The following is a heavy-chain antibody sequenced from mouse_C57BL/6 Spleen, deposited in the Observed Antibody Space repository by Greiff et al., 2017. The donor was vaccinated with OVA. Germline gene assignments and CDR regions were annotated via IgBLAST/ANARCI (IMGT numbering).Heavy chain of an antibody. V-gene: IGHV1-59*01. Sequence: QVQLQQPGAELVRPGTSVKLSCKASGYTFTSYWMHWVKQRPGQGLEWIGVIDPSDSYTNYNQQFKGKATLTVDTSSSTAYMQRSSLTSEDSAVYYCARERRKNDYDEAMDYWGQGTSVTVSS. CDR3: ARERRKNDYDEAMDY. J-gene: IGHJ4*01. D-gene: IGHD2-4*01. CDR2: IDPSDSYT. CDR1: GYTFTSYW.